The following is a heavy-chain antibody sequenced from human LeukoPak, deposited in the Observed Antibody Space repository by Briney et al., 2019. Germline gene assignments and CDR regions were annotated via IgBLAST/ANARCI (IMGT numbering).Heavy chain of an antibody. V-gene: IGHV4-39*07. CDR1: GGSISSSSYY. J-gene: IGHJ5*02. CDR3: ARTIVVVPAAMNWFDP. D-gene: IGHD2-2*01. Sequence: KPSETLSLTCTVSGGSISSSSYYWGWIRQPPGKGLEWIGSIYYSGSTNYNPSLKSRVTISVDTSKNQFSLKLSSVTAADTAVYYCARTIVVVPAAMNWFDPWGQGTLVTVSS. CDR2: IYYSGST.